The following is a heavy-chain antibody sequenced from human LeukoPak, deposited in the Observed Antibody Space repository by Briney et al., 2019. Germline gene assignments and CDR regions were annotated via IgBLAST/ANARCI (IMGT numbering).Heavy chain of an antibody. J-gene: IGHJ4*02. V-gene: IGHV1-18*04. D-gene: IGHD1-26*01. CDR2: ISAYNGNT. CDR3: ARDGKAKNDY. Sequence: ASVKVSCKASGYTFTSYYMHWVRQAPGQGLEWMGWISAYNGNTNYAQKLQGRVTMTTDTSTSTAYMELRSLRPEDTAVYYCARDGKAKNDYWGQGTLVTVST. CDR1: GYTFTSYY.